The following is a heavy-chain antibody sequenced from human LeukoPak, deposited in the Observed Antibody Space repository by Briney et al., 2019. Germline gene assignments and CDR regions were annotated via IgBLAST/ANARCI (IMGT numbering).Heavy chain of an antibody. D-gene: IGHD4-17*01. CDR3: ARVKYADFSDY. J-gene: IGHJ4*02. Sequence: GGSLRLSCAASGYTFTSYAMNWVRQAPGQGLEWMGWINTNTGNPTYAQGFTGRFVFSLDTSVSTAYLQISSLKAEDTAVYYCARVKYADFSDYWGQGTLVTVSS. CDR2: INTNTGNP. V-gene: IGHV7-4-1*02. CDR1: GYTFTSYA.